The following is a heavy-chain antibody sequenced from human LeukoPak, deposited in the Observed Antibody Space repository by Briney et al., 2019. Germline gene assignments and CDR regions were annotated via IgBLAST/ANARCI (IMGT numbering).Heavy chain of an antibody. CDR2: IIPSDGFT. J-gene: IGHJ4*02. CDR3: ATAGRRLFGVLIPLSFDY. CDR1: GYTFTNYY. V-gene: IGHV1-46*01. Sequence: ASVKVSCKASGYTFTNYYIHWVRQAPGQGLEWMGMIIPSDGFTTYAQKFQGGLTMTRDMSTSTVYMELGSLRSEDTALYYCATAGRRLFGVLIPLSFDYWGQGTLVTVSS. D-gene: IGHD3-3*01.